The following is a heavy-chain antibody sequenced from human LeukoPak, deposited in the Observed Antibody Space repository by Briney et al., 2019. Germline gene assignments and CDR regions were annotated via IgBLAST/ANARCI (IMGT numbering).Heavy chain of an antibody. CDR2: INPNSGDT. V-gene: IGHV1-2*02. D-gene: IGHD2-2*01. J-gene: IGHJ4*02. Sequence: ASVKVSCKASGYTFTGYYMHWVRQAPGQGLEWMGCINPNSGDTNYAQRFQGRVTMTRDTSISTAYMDLSRLRSDDTAVYYCARDSGYCSSTGCYYFDYWGQGTLVTVSS. CDR1: GYTFTGYY. CDR3: ARDSGYCSSTGCYYFDY.